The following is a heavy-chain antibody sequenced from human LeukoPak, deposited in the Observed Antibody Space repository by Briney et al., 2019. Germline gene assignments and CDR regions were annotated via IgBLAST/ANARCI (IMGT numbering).Heavy chain of an antibody. CDR2: INPNSGGT. CDR3: ARADIVVVRGHDY. J-gene: IGHJ4*02. Sequence: GASVKVSCKASGYTFTGYYMHWVRQAPGQGLEWMGWINPNSGGTNYAQKFQGRVTMTRDTSISTAYMELSRLRSDDTAVYYCARADIVVVRGHDYWGQGTLVTVSS. V-gene: IGHV1-2*02. CDR1: GYTFTGYY. D-gene: IGHD2-2*01.